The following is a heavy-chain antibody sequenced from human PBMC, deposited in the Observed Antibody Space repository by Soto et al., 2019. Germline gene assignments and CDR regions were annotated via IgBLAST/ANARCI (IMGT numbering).Heavy chain of an antibody. CDR1: GYTFPTST. J-gene: IGHJ4*02. D-gene: IGHD4-17*01. Sequence: QLPLVQSGAEAKKPGASVKVSCKASGYTFPTSTISWVRQAPGQGLEWMGWIKAYSGNTNYAQKLQGRVTMTTDTYTNTAYMEPRSLTTDETAIYYCAIADYGDDDYWGQGTLVTVSS. CDR3: AIADYGDDDY. CDR2: IKAYSGNT. V-gene: IGHV1-18*01.